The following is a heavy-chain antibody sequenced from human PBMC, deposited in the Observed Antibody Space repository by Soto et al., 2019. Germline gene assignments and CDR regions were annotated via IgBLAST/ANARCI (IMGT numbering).Heavy chain of an antibody. Sequence: PGGSLRLSCAASGFTFSTYTMNWVRQAPGMGLEWVSSIGTSSTDMYYADSVKGRFTISRDNAKNSLYLQMNSLRAEDTAIYYCARDLGVTTVTNPWFDPWGQGSLVTVSS. CDR3: ARDLGVTTVTNPWFDP. D-gene: IGHD4-4*01. CDR2: IGTSSTDM. J-gene: IGHJ5*02. CDR1: GFTFSTYT. V-gene: IGHV3-21*01.